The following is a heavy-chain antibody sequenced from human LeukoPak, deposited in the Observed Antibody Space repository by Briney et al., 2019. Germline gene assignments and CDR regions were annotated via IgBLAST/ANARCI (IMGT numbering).Heavy chain of an antibody. J-gene: IGHJ4*02. V-gene: IGHV3-23*01. CDR3: AKEAGYSGYDFPDF. CDR1: GFTFSSYA. Sequence: PPGGSLRLSCAASGFTFSSYAMSWVRHAPGKGLEWVSAISGSAYSTYYADSVKGRFTISRDNSKNTLYLQMNSLRAEDTAVYYSAKEAGYSGYDFPDFWGQGTLVTVSS. CDR2: ISGSAYST. D-gene: IGHD5-12*01.